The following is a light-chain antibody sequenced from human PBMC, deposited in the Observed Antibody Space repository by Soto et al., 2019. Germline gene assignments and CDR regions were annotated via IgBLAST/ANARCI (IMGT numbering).Light chain of an antibody. CDR1: QSVTNN. CDR3: QQYNQWPLT. CDR2: FTS. J-gene: IGKJ4*01. Sequence: ETVMTQSPATLSVSPGEGATLSCRASQSVTNNLAWYQQRPGQAPRLLIYFTSTRATGIPARFSGSGSGTEFSPTISSLQSEDFAVYYCQQYNQWPLTFGGGTKVETK. V-gene: IGKV3-15*01.